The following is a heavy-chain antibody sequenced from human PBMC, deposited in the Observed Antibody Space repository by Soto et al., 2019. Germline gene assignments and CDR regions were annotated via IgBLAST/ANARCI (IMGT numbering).Heavy chain of an antibody. V-gene: IGHV1-69*01. Sequence: QVQLVQSGAEVQKPGSSVKVSCKASGGTFSSYAISWVRQAPGQGLEWMGGSIPIFGTANYAQKFQGRVTNTADESTSTAYMELSSLRSEDTAVYYWAREGDGTLYYGMDVWGQGTTVAVSS. D-gene: IGHD3-16*01. CDR3: AREGDGTLYYGMDV. CDR2: SIPIFGTA. J-gene: IGHJ6*02. CDR1: GGTFSSYA.